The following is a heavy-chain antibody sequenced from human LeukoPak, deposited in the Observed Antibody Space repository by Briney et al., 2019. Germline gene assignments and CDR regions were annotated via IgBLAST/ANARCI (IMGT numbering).Heavy chain of an antibody. D-gene: IGHD2-2*01. CDR3: ARGGDFGVPAPLGIDAFDI. J-gene: IGHJ3*02. CDR2: IRSKAYGGTT. CDR1: GFTFGDYA. Sequence: PGGSLRLSCTASGFTFGDYAMSWVRQAPGKGLEWVGFIRSKAYGGTTEYAASVKGRFTISRDDSKSIAYLQMNSLKTEDTAVYYCARGGDFGVPAPLGIDAFDIWGQGTMVTVSS. V-gene: IGHV3-49*04.